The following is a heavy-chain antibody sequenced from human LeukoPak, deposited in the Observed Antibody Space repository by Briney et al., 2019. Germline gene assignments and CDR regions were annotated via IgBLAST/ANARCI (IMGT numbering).Heavy chain of an antibody. CDR3: ARDGSGYDYGVDYYYYYMDV. V-gene: IGHV3-30*04. CDR1: GFTFNNYA. Sequence: PGGSLRLSCAASGFTFNNYAMHWVRQAPGKGLEWVAHMSYDGTYKYYADSVKGRFTISRDNSKNTLYLQMNSLRAEDTALYYCARDGSGYDYGVDYYYYYMDVWGKGTTVTISS. CDR2: MSYDGTYK. J-gene: IGHJ6*03. D-gene: IGHD5-12*01.